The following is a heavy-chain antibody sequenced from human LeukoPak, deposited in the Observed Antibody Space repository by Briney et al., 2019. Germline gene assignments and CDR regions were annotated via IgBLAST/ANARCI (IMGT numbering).Heavy chain of an antibody. V-gene: IGHV4-59*01. J-gene: IGHJ4*03. CDR3: ARYQGLLFGYYDY. Sequence: PSETLSLTCTVSGGSISSYYWSCIRQPPGKGLEWIGYIYYSGSTNYNPSLKSRVTISVDTSKNQFPLKLSSVTAADTAVYCCARYQGLLFGYYDYWGQGTLVTVSS. CDR1: GGSISSYY. CDR2: IYYSGST. D-gene: IGHD3-10*01.